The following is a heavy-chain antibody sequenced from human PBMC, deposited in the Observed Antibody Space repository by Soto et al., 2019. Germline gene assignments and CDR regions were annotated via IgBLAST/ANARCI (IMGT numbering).Heavy chain of an antibody. CDR1: GGTFSSYT. J-gene: IGHJ4*02. D-gene: IGHD3-10*01. CDR3: AREIGYGSGSPNF. Sequence: QVQLVQSGAEVKKPGSSVKVSCKASGGTFSSYTISWVRQAPGQGLEWMGRIIPILGIANYAQKFQGRVTITADKSTSTAYMELSSLRSEDTAVYYCAREIGYGSGSPNFWRQGTLVTVSS. V-gene: IGHV1-69*08. CDR2: IIPILGIA.